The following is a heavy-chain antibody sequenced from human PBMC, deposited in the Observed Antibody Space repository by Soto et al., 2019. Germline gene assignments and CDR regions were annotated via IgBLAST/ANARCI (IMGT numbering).Heavy chain of an antibody. CDR2: IYFSGRT. Sequence: SETLSLTCTVSGDSVSSGDYYWTWIRQPPGKGLEWVGHIYFSGRTNYIPSLESRVTISLGTSKNQFSLKLTSVTAADTAVYYCARVPIDTYMIYWSDPWGQGTLVTVSS. D-gene: IGHD3-16*01. J-gene: IGHJ5*02. CDR3: ARVPIDTYMIYWSDP. V-gene: IGHV4-61*08. CDR1: GDSVSSGDYY.